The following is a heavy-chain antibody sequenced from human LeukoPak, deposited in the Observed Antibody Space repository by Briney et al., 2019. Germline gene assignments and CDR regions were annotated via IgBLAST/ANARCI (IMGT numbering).Heavy chain of an antibody. Sequence: SETLSLTCTVSGGSISSHYWSWIRQPPGKGLEWIGYIYYSGSTNYNPSLKSRVTISVDTSKNQFSLKPSSVTAADTAVYYCARLNGDYNYYGMDVWGQGTTVTVSS. D-gene: IGHD4-17*01. CDR2: IYYSGST. J-gene: IGHJ6*02. V-gene: IGHV4-59*08. CDR1: GGSISSHY. CDR3: ARLNGDYNYYGMDV.